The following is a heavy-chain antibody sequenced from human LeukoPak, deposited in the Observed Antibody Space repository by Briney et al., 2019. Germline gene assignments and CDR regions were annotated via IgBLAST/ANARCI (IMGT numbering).Heavy chain of an antibody. Sequence: GGSLRLSCAASGFVFSNYGMHWVRQTPGKGLQWVAFIRYDGSNKYYAESVKGRVTISRDNSKNTLYLQMNSLRVEDTAVYYCAKIVGTYSSSWDFDYWGQGTLVTVSS. J-gene: IGHJ4*02. CDR1: GFVFSNYG. CDR2: IRYDGSNK. D-gene: IGHD6-13*01. CDR3: AKIVGTYSSSWDFDY. V-gene: IGHV3-30*02.